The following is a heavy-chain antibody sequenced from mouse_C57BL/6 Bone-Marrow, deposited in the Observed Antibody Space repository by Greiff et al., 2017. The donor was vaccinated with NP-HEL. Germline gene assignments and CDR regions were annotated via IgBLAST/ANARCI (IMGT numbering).Heavy chain of an antibody. Sequence: QVQLQQSGAELVKPGASVKMSCKASGYTFTSYWITWVKQRPGQGLEWIGDLYPGSGSTNYNEKFKSKATLTVDTSSSTAYMQLSSLTSKDSAVYYCARYYGYWGQGTTLTGSS. CDR1: GYTFTSYW. CDR3: ARYYGY. D-gene: IGHD1-1*02. CDR2: LYPGSGST. J-gene: IGHJ2*01. V-gene: IGHV1-55*01.